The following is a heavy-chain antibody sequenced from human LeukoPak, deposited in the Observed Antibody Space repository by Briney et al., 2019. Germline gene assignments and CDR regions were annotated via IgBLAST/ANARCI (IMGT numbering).Heavy chain of an antibody. CDR3: ARGCSVYYDFWSGYPPYGMDV. Sequence: SQTLSLTCTVSGGSISSGGYYWSWIRQPPGKGLEWIGEINHSGSTNYNPSLKSRVTISVDTSKNQFSLKLSSVTAADTAVYYCARGCSVYYDFWSGYPPYGMDVWGQGTTVTVSS. V-gene: IGHV4-30-2*01. CDR1: GGSISSGGYY. D-gene: IGHD3-3*01. CDR2: INHSGST. J-gene: IGHJ6*02.